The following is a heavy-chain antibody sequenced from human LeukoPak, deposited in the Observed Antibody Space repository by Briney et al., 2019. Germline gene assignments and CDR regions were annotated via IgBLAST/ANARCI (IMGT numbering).Heavy chain of an antibody. V-gene: IGHV4-34*01. CDR2: INHSGST. CDR1: GGSFSGYY. Sequence: SETLSLTCAVYGGSFSGYYWSWIRQPPGKGLEWIGEINHSGSTNYNPSLKSRVTISVDTSKNQFSLKLSSVTAANTAVYYCARSQFDRFGELLSDYWGQGTLVTVSS. CDR3: ARSQFDRFGELLSDY. J-gene: IGHJ4*02. D-gene: IGHD3-10*01.